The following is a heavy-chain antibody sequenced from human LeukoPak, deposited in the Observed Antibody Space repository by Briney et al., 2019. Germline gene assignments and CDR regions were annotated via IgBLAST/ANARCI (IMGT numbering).Heavy chain of an antibody. V-gene: IGHV1-2*02. J-gene: IGHJ4*02. D-gene: IGHD6-19*01. CDR2: INPNSGGT. CDR3: AQSSGWDSLKY. CDR1: GHTFTGYY. Sequence: ASVKVSCKASGHTFTGYYMHWVRQGPGQGVEWMGWINPNSGGTNHAQKFQGRVSMTRDTSISTAYMELSRLRSDDTAVYYCAQSSGWDSLKYWGQGTLVTVSS.